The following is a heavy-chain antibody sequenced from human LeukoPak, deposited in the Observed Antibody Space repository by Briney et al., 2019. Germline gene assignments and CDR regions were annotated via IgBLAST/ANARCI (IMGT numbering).Heavy chain of an antibody. CDR2: ISSSGSTI. Sequence: GGSLRLSXAASGFTFSSYEMNWVRQAPGKGLEWVSYISSSGSTIYYADSVKGRFTISRDNAKNSLYLQMNSLRAEDTAVYYCVRVGDYGDLTDYWGQGTLVTVSS. J-gene: IGHJ4*02. D-gene: IGHD4-17*01. V-gene: IGHV3-48*03. CDR3: VRVGDYGDLTDY. CDR1: GFTFSSYE.